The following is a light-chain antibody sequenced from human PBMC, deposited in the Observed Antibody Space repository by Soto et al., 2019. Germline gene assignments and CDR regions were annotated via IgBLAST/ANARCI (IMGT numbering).Light chain of an antibody. Sequence: DIQMTQSPSTLSAFVGDRVTITCRASQSVSNWLVWYQQKPGKAPRLLISKASTLESGVPSRFSGSGSGTEFTLSISSLQSEDFATYYCQQYRSASTFGQGTKLEIK. CDR2: KAS. CDR1: QSVSNW. V-gene: IGKV1-5*03. J-gene: IGKJ2*02. CDR3: QQYRSAST.